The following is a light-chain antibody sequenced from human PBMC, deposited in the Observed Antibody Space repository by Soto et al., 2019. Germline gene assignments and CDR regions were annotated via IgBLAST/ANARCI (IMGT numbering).Light chain of an antibody. CDR2: EVT. CDR1: SGDVGRCDC. Sequence: QSALTQPPSASGSPGQSVTISCTGTSGDVGRCDCVSWYQQHPGKAPKLMIYEVTKRPSGVPDRFSGSKSGNTASLTVSGLQAEDEADYYCSSYADNTLVFGTGTKLTVL. CDR3: SSYADNTLV. V-gene: IGLV2-8*01. J-gene: IGLJ1*01.